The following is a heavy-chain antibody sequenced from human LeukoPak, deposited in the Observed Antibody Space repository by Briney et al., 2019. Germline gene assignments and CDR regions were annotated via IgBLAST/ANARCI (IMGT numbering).Heavy chain of an antibody. J-gene: IGHJ1*01. Sequence: ASVKVSCKASGYTFTSYGISWVRQAPGQGLEWMGWISAYNGNTNYAQKLQGRVTMTTDTSTSTAYMELRSLRSDDTAGYYCATLGDYYDSSGYYYFQHWGQGTLVTVSS. CDR1: GYTFTSYG. CDR2: ISAYNGNT. CDR3: ATLGDYYDSSGYYYFQH. D-gene: IGHD3-22*01. V-gene: IGHV1-18*01.